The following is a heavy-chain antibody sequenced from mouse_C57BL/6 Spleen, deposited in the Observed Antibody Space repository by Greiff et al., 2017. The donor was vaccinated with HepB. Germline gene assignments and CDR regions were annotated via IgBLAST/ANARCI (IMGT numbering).Heavy chain of an antibody. V-gene: IGHV1-19*01. Sequence: VQLQQSGPVLVKPGASVKMSCKASGYTFTDYYMNWVKQSHGKSLEWIGVINPYNGGTSSNQKFKGKATLTVDKSASTAYMELNSLTSEDSAVYYCARGAFYDYDDYFDYWGQGTTLTVSS. CDR2: INPYNGGT. CDR1: GYTFTDYY. J-gene: IGHJ2*01. D-gene: IGHD2-4*01. CDR3: ARGAFYDYDDYFDY.